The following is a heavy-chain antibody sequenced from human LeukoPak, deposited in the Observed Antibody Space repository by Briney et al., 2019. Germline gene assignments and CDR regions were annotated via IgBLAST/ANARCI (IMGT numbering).Heavy chain of an antibody. CDR2: IDPSDSYT. V-gene: IGHV5-10-1*01. J-gene: IGHJ3*02. D-gene: IGHD2-2*01. Sequence: GESLRISCKGSGYSFTSYWISWVRQMPGKGLEWIGRIDPSDSYTNYSPSFQGHVTISADKSISTAYLQWSSLKASDTAMYYCASPRDIVVVPAAYDAFDIWGQGTMVTVSS. CDR3: ASPRDIVVVPAAYDAFDI. CDR1: GYSFTSYW.